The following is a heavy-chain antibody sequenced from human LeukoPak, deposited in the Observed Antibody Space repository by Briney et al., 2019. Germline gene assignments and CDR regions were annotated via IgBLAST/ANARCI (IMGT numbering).Heavy chain of an antibody. Sequence: PGGSLRLSCAASRFSFNTYWMHWVRQAPGMGLVWVSRINSDGSSTSYADSVKGRFTISRDNSKNTLYLQMNSLRAEDTAVYYCAKEIGVAAAGDPHDYWGQGTLVTVSS. V-gene: IGHV3-74*01. CDR2: INSDGSST. CDR3: AKEIGVAAAGDPHDY. J-gene: IGHJ4*02. D-gene: IGHD6-13*01. CDR1: RFSFNTYW.